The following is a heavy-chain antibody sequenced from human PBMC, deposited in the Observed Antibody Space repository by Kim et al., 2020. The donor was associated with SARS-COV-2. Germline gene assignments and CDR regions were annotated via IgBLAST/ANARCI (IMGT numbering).Heavy chain of an antibody. Sequence: GGSLRLSCAASGFTFSSYAMHWVRQAPGKGLEWVAVISYDGSNKYYADSVKGRFTISRDNSKNTLYLQMNSLRAEDTAVYYCARGDLGYSSSYDAFDIWG. CDR2: ISYDGSNK. J-gene: IGHJ3*02. V-gene: IGHV3-30-3*01. D-gene: IGHD6-13*01. CDR3: ARGDLGYSSSYDAFDI. CDR1: GFTFSSYA.